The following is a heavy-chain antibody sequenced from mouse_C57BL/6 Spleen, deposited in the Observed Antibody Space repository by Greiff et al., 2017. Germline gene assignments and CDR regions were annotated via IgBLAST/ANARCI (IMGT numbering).Heavy chain of an antibody. Sequence: VQLQQSGAELVKPGASVKISCKASGYAFSSYWMNWVKQRPGKGLEWIGQIYPGDGDTNYNGNFKGKATLTADKSSSTAYMQLSLLTSEDSAVYFCARSGYSNYGRGAMDYWGKGTSVTVSS. J-gene: IGHJ4*01. D-gene: IGHD2-5*01. V-gene: IGHV1-80*01. CDR2: IYPGDGDT. CDR3: ARSGYSNYGRGAMDY. CDR1: GYAFSSYW.